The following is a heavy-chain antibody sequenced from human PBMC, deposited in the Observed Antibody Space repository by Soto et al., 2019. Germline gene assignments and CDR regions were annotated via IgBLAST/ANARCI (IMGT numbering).Heavy chain of an antibody. CDR2: IDTDGSST. CDR3: VRDDFGGGMDY. CDR1: GFTFSSYW. D-gene: IGHD3-16*01. V-gene: IGHV3-74*01. Sequence: EVQLVESGGGLVQPGESLRLSCAASGFTFSSYWMHWVRQAPGKGLVWVAHIDTDGSSTSYADSVKGRFTISRDNAKNTLYLQMNSVRAEDMAVYYCVRDDFGGGMDYWGLGTLVTVSS. J-gene: IGHJ4*02.